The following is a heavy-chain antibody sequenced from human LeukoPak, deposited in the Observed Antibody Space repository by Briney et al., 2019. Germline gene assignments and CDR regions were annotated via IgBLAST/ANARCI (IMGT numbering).Heavy chain of an antibody. CDR1: GGSISSGGYS. D-gene: IGHD5-12*01. V-gene: IGHV4-30-2*01. CDR2: IHHSGSI. J-gene: IGHJ6*02. Sequence: SSETLSLTCAVSGGSISSGGYSWNWIRQPPGKGLEWIGYIHHSGSIYYHPSLKSRITISLDRSKKQFSLILSSVTAADTAVYYCARGRGYESYYYGMDVWGQGTTVTVSS. CDR3: ARGRGYESYYYGMDV.